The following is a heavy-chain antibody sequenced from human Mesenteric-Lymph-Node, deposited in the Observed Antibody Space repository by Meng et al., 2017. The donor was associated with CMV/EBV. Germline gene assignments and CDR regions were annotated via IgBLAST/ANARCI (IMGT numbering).Heavy chain of an antibody. CDR2: VGSDGSIT. CDR3: AKNMGVLWFGAPLYY. V-gene: IGHV3-74*01. CDR1: GFSFRSYW. Sequence: GESLKISCAAAGFSFRSYWMHWVRQAPGKGLEWVADVGSDGSITTHADSVKGRFTISRDNVKNFLYLQMNSLRAEDAALYYCAKNMGVLWFGAPLYYWGQGTLVTVSS. D-gene: IGHD3-10*01. J-gene: IGHJ4*02.